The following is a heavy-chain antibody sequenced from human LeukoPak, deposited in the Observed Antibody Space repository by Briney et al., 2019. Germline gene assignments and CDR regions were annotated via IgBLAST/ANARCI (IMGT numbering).Heavy chain of an antibody. Sequence: SGGSLRLSCAASGFTFDDYAMHWVRQAPGKGLEWVSLISGDGGSTYYADSVKGRFTISRDNTKNTLYLQMNSLRTEDTALYYCAKDVGYSSRWQPQRLYYFDYWGQGTLVTVSS. CDR3: AKDVGYSSRWQPQRLYYFDY. CDR2: ISGDGGST. CDR1: GFTFDDYA. V-gene: IGHV3-43*02. J-gene: IGHJ4*02. D-gene: IGHD6-19*01.